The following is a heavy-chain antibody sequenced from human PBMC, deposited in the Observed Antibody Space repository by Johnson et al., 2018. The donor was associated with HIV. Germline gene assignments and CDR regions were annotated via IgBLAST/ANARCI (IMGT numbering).Heavy chain of an antibody. CDR1: GFTFSSYW. V-gene: IGHV3-7*01. J-gene: IGHJ3*02. CDR2: IKQDGSEK. CDR3: ARDGESQQLPLGDAFDI. Sequence: VQLVESGGGLVQPGGSLRLSCAASGFTFSSYWMSWVRQAPGKGLEWVANIKQDGSEKYYVDSVKGRFTISRDNSKNTLYLQMNSLRAEDTAVYYCARDGESQQLPLGDAFDIWGQGTMVIVSS. D-gene: IGHD6-13*01.